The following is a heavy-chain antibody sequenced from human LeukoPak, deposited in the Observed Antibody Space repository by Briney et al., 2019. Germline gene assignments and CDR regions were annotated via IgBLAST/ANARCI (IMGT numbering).Heavy chain of an antibody. CDR3: ARVAYDSSGYYFQYYFDY. J-gene: IGHJ4*02. CDR2: IKQDGSEK. Sequence: GGSLRLSCAASGFTFSSYWMSWVRQAPGKGLEWVANIKQDGSEKYYVDSVKGRFTISRDNAKNSLYLQMNSLRAGDTAVYYCARVAYDSSGYYFQYYFDYWGQGTLVTVSS. V-gene: IGHV3-7*01. CDR1: GFTFSSYW. D-gene: IGHD3-22*01.